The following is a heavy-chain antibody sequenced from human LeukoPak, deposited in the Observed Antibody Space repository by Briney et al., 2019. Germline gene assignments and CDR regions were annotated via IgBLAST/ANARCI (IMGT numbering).Heavy chain of an antibody. CDR3: ARAGIAAAGSLD. CDR1: GYTFTGYY. J-gene: IGHJ4*02. D-gene: IGHD6-13*01. CDR2: INPNSGGT. V-gene: IGHV1-2*02. Sequence: ASVKVPCKASGYTFTGYYMHWVRQAPGQGLEWMGWINPNSGGTNYAQKFQGRVTMTRDTSISTAYMELSRLRSDDTAVYYCARAGIAAAGSLDWGQGTLVTVSS.